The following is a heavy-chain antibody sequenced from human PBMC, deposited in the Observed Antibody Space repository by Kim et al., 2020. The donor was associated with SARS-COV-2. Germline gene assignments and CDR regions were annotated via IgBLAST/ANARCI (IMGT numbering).Heavy chain of an antibody. CDR3: ARDFDAMMGDY. CDR2: IYHSGST. D-gene: IGHD2-2*01. Sequence: SETLSLTCTVSGSSISSGYYWGWIRPPPGTGLEWIGSIYHSGSTYYNPSLKSRVTISVDTSKNQFSLKLSSVTAADTAVYYCARDFDAMMGDYWGQGTLVTVSS. V-gene: IGHV4-38-2*02. CDR1: GSSISSGYY. J-gene: IGHJ4*02.